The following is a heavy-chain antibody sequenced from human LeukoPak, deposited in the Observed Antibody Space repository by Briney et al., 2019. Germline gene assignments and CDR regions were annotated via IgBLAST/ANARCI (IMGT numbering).Heavy chain of an antibody. V-gene: IGHV1-2*02. J-gene: IGHJ4*02. CDR1: GYTFTDYY. D-gene: IGHD3-22*01. CDR2: INPNSGDT. CDR3: ARVDRITMIVVVSLDY. Sequence: GASVKVSCKASGYTFTDYYIHWVRQAPGQGLEWMGWINPNSGDTKSAQKLQGRLTMTRDTSITTAYMDLSRLTSDDTAVYYCARVDRITMIVVVSLDYWGQGTLVTVSS.